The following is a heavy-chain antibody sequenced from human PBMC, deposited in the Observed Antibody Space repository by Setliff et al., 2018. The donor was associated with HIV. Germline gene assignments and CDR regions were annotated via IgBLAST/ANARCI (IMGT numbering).Heavy chain of an antibody. Sequence: SETLSLTCTVSGGSISNYYWSWIRQPPGKGLEWIGYISYTGTTKYNPSLKSRVTISVDTSKNQFSVRLSSVSAADTAVYYCGRFQAWQLVRGYYYYLDVWGKGTAVTVSS. D-gene: IGHD6-6*01. CDR2: ISYTGTT. J-gene: IGHJ6*03. CDR3: GRFQAWQLVRGYYYYLDV. CDR1: GGSISNYY. V-gene: IGHV4-59*01.